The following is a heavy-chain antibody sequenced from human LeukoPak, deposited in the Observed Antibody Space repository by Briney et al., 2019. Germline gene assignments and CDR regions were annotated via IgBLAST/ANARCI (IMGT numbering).Heavy chain of an antibody. J-gene: IGHJ4*02. CDR1: GFTFDDYA. CDR2: ISWNSGSI. V-gene: IGHV3-9*03. Sequence: GGSLRLSCAASGFTFDDYAMHWVRQAPGEGLEWVSGISWNSGSIGYADSVKGRFTISRDNAKNSLYLQMNSLRAEDMALYYCAKAYRDDILTGYYDYWGQGTLVTVSS. D-gene: IGHD3-9*01. CDR3: AKAYRDDILTGYYDY.